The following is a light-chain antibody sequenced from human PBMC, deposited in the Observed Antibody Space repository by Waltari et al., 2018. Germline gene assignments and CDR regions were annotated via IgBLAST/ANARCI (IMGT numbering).Light chain of an antibody. V-gene: IGKV3-11*01. Sequence: VVLTQSPVTLSLSPGETATLSCRASQTICTYLAWYQHKLGQSPWLLIYDASTRATGIPARFSGSGSGTDFTLTISGLEAEDSAFYYCQQRYNWPPLTFGGGTKVQTK. J-gene: IGKJ4*01. CDR2: DAS. CDR3: QQRYNWPPLT. CDR1: QTICTY.